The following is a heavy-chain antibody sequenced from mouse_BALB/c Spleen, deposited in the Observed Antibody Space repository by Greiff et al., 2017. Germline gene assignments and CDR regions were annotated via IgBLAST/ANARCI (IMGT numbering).Heavy chain of an antibody. V-gene: IGHV3-2*02. CDR1: GYSITSDYA. CDR3: ARGLGTEGFDY. CDR2: ISYSGST. D-gene: IGHD4-1*01. J-gene: IGHJ2*01. Sequence: EVKLMESGPGLVKPSQSLSLTCTVTGYSITSDYAWNWIRQFPGNKLEWMGYISYSGSTSYNPSLKSRISITRDTSKNQFFLQLNSVTTEVTATYYCARGLGTEGFDYWGQGTTLTVSS.